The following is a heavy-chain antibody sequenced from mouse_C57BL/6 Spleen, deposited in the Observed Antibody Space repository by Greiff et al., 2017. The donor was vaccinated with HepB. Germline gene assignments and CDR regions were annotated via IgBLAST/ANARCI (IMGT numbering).Heavy chain of an antibody. Sequence: ESGPGLVKPSQSLSLTCSVTGYSITSGYYWNWIRQFPGNKLEWMGYISYDGSNNYNPSLKNRISITRDTSKNQFFLKLNSVTTEDTATYYCARGGMGLDYWGQGTTLTVSS. CDR2: ISYDGSN. CDR3: ARGGMGLDY. CDR1: GYSITSGYY. J-gene: IGHJ2*01. V-gene: IGHV3-6*01. D-gene: IGHD2-2*01.